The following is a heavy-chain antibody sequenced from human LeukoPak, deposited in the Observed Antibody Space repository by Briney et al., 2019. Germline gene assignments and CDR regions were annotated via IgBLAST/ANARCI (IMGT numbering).Heavy chain of an antibody. Sequence: SQTLSLTCTVSGGSISSGDYYWSWIRQPPGKGLGWIGYIYYSGSTYYNPSLKSRVTISVDTSKNQFSLKLSSVTAADTAVYYCARGEAVAGTADYWGQGTLVTVSS. CDR2: IYYSGST. CDR3: ARGEAVAGTADY. CDR1: GGSISSGDYY. J-gene: IGHJ4*02. V-gene: IGHV4-30-4*01. D-gene: IGHD6-19*01.